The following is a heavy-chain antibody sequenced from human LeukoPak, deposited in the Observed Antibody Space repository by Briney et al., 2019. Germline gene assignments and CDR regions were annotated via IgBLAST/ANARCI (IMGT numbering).Heavy chain of an antibody. Sequence: SGGSLRLSCAASGFTFSSYAMSWVRQAPDKGLEGLEWVAVISYDGSNKYYADSVKGRFTISRDNSKNTLYLQMNSLRAEDTAVYYCARDGFRNLHPGRPLTGYYIDYWGQGTLVTVSS. J-gene: IGHJ4*02. CDR2: ISYDGSNK. D-gene: IGHD3-9*01. V-gene: IGHV3-30-3*01. CDR1: GFTFSSYA. CDR3: ARDGFRNLHPGRPLTGYYIDY.